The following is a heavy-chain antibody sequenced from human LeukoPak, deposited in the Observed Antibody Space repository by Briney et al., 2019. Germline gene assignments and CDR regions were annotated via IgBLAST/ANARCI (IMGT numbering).Heavy chain of an antibody. J-gene: IGHJ3*02. CDR2: IPHTGTT. CDR1: GGSILTYS. Sequence: SETLSLTCIVSGGSILTYSWNWIRQSPGKGLEWIGYIPHTGTTSYRSSLKSRVTISVDSSKNQLSLKLASVTAADTAVYYCARQGGITMTPIWGQGTMVTVSS. D-gene: IGHD3-22*01. CDR3: ARQGGITMTPI. V-gene: IGHV4-59*08.